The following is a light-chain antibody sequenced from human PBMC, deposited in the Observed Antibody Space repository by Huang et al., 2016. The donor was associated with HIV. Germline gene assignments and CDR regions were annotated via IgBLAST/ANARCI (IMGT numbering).Light chain of an antibody. CDR3: QQYNSWPPLFT. CDR1: QSVSTN. Sequence: EVLLTQSPATLSVSPGERATLSCRASQSVSTNLDWYHQKPGQAPRLIIYGASTRGTGVPARFSGSGSGTEFTLTISSLQSEDSAVYYCQQYNSWPPLFTFGPGTKVDIK. V-gene: IGKV3-15*01. CDR2: GAS. J-gene: IGKJ3*01.